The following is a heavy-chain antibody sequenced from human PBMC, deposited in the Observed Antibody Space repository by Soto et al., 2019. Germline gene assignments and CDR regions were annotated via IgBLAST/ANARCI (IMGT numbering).Heavy chain of an antibody. V-gene: IGHV1-69*13. CDR2: IIPIFGTA. J-gene: IGHJ6*02. Sequence: ASVKVSCKASGGTFSSYAISWVRQAPGQGLEWMGGIIPIFGTANYAQKFQGRVTITADESTSTAYMELSSLRSEDTAVYYCASAILEWGHGYYYYYGMDVWGQGTTVTVSS. CDR1: GGTFSSYA. CDR3: ASAILEWGHGYYYYYGMDV. D-gene: IGHD3-3*01.